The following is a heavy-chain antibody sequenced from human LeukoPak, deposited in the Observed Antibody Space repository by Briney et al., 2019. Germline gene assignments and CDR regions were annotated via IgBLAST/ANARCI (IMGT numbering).Heavy chain of an antibody. CDR1: SGSISSYY. Sequence: SETLSLTCTVSSGSISSYYWSWIRQPPGKGLEWIGYIYYSGSTNYNPSLKSRVTISVDTSKNQFSLKLSSVTAADTAVYYCARTKYNSSSKWYFDLWGRGTLVTVSS. CDR2: IYYSGST. CDR3: ARTKYNSSSKWYFDL. V-gene: IGHV4-59*01. D-gene: IGHD6-13*01. J-gene: IGHJ2*01.